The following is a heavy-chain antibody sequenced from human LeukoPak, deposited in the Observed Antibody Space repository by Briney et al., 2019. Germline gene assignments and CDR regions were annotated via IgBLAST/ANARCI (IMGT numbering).Heavy chain of an antibody. D-gene: IGHD2-2*01. Sequence: PGGSLRLSCAASGFTFSSYAMSWVRQAPGKGLECVSALSGSGDSTYYADSVKGRFTIFRDNSKNTLYLQMNSLRAEDTAVYYCAKDSSTNFIDYWGQGTLVTVSS. V-gene: IGHV3-23*01. CDR1: GFTFSSYA. CDR2: LSGSGDST. J-gene: IGHJ4*02. CDR3: AKDSSTNFIDY.